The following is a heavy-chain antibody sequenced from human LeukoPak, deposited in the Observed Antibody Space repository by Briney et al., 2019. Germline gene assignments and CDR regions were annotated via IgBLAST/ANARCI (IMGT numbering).Heavy chain of an antibody. J-gene: IGHJ4*02. CDR1: GLNFDRYT. Sequence: GGSLRLSCATSGLNFDRYTIHWVRQAPGKGLEWVSLAGWAGGTTYYSDSVRGRFTISRDSGKNSVYLQTNSLTTDDTAFYFCAKELDTMFFDYWGQGALVTVSS. CDR2: AGWAGGTT. D-gene: IGHD5-18*01. CDR3: AKELDTMFFDY. V-gene: IGHV3-43*01.